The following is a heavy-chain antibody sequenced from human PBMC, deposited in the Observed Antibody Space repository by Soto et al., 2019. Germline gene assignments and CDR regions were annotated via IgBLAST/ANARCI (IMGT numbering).Heavy chain of an antibody. V-gene: IGHV4-61*01. CDR3: ARVDASMITFGGVIPLFDY. Sequence: PSETLSLTCTVSGGSVSSGSYYWSWIRQPPGKGLEWIGYIYYSGSTNYNPSLKSRVTISVDTSKNQFSLKLSSVTAADTAVYYCARVDASMITFGGVIPLFDYWGQGTLVTVSS. D-gene: IGHD3-16*02. CDR2: IYYSGST. J-gene: IGHJ4*02. CDR1: GGSVSSGSYY.